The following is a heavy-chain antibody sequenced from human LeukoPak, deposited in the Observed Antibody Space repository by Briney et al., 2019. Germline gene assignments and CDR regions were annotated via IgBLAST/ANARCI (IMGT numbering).Heavy chain of an antibody. CDR2: IYTSGST. V-gene: IGHV4-61*02. Sequence: PSETLSLTCTVSGGSISSGSYYWSWIRQPAGKGLEWIGRIYTSGSTNYNPSLKSRVTISVDTSKNQFSLKLSSVTAADTAVYYCARRHDFWSGYYDYWGQGTLVTVSS. CDR3: ARRHDFWSGYYDY. CDR1: GGSISSGSYY. J-gene: IGHJ4*02. D-gene: IGHD3-3*01.